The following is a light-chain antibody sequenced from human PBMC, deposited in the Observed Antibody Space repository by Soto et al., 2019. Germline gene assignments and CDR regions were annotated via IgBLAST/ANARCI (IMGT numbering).Light chain of an antibody. V-gene: IGKV3-20*01. Sequence: ESVLTQSPGTLSLSPGERATLSCRASQSVYNNYLAWYQQRPGQAPRLLIYSASSRAAGIPDRFSGSGSGTDFTLTISRLEPEDFAVYYCQHHGGPTGTFGQGTKVEIK. CDR1: QSVYNNY. CDR2: SAS. J-gene: IGKJ1*01. CDR3: QHHGGPTGT.